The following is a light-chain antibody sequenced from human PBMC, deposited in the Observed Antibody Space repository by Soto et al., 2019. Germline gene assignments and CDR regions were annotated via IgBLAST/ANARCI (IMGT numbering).Light chain of an antibody. V-gene: IGKV3-15*01. J-gene: IGKJ1*01. CDR2: GAY. Sequence: EIVMTQSPATLSVSPGERATLSCRASQSVSSNLAWYQQKPGQAPRLLIYGAYTRATGIQARFSGSGSGTEFTLTITSLQSEDFAVYYCKQYNSWPRTFGQGTKVDNK. CDR1: QSVSSN. CDR3: KQYNSWPRT.